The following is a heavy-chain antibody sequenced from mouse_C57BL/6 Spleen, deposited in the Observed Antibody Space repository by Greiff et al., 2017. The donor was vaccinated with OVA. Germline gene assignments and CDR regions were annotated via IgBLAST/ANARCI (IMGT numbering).Heavy chain of an antibody. Sequence: QVQLQQPGAELVKPGASVKLSCKASGYTFTSYWMQWVKQRPGQGLEWIGEIDPSDSYTNYNQKFKGKATLTVDTSSSTAYMQLSSRTSEDSAVYYCARGYYGSNAWFAYWGQGTLVTVSA. J-gene: IGHJ3*01. CDR1: GYTFTSYW. V-gene: IGHV1-50*01. D-gene: IGHD1-1*01. CDR3: ARGYYGSNAWFAY. CDR2: IDPSDSYT.